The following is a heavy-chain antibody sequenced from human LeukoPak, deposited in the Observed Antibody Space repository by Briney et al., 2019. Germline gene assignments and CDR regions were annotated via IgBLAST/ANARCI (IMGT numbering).Heavy chain of an antibody. V-gene: IGHV4-39*01. J-gene: IGHJ4*02. Sequence: SETLSLTCTVSGGSISSTSYYWGWIRQPPGKGLEWIGSIFYSGSTYYNPSLKSRVTISVDTFKSQFSLKLSSVTAADTAVYYCARLSYDFWSGPKPANYYFVFWSQGTLVTVSS. CDR2: IFYSGST. CDR1: GGSISSTSYY. D-gene: IGHD3-3*01. CDR3: ARLSYDFWSGPKPANYYFVF.